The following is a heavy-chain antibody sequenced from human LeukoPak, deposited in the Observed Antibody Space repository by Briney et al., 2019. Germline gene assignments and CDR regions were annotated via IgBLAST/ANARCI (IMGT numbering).Heavy chain of an antibody. CDR3: ARGGSYDSSGYPRYSY. Sequence: SETLSLTCAVYGGSFSGYYWSWIRQPPGKGLEWIGEINHSGSTNYNPSLKSRVTISVDTSKNQFSLKLSSVTDADTAVYYCARGGSYDSSGYPRYSYWGQGTLVTVSS. J-gene: IGHJ4*02. D-gene: IGHD3-22*01. CDR1: GGSFSGYY. V-gene: IGHV4-34*01. CDR2: INHSGST.